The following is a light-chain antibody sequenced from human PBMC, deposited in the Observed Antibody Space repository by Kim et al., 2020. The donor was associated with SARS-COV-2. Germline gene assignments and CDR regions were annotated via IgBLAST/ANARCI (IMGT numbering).Light chain of an antibody. V-gene: IGLV1-44*01. CDR3: AVWDDSLKQGV. CDR2: SNN. J-gene: IGLJ3*02. CDR1: SSNIGSNN. Sequence: QAVVTQSPSASGTPGQRVTISCSGSSSNIGSNNVVWYQQLPGAAPNLLIYSNNQRPSGIPDRFSGSRSGTSASLAISGLQSGDEADYYCAVWDDSLKQGVFGGGTQLTVL.